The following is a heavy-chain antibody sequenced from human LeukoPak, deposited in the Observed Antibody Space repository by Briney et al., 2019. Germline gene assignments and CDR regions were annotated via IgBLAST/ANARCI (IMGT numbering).Heavy chain of an antibody. CDR2: IIPIFGTA. CDR3: ARAGYCSGGSCYPTGASDRWFDP. V-gene: IGHV1-69*01. J-gene: IGHJ5*02. D-gene: IGHD2-15*01. Sequence: SVKVSCKASGGTFSSYAISWVRQASGQGLEWMGGIIPIFGTANYAQKFQGRVTITADESTSTAYMELSSLRSEDTAVYYCARAGYCSGGSCYPTGASDRWFDPWGQGTLVTVSS. CDR1: GGTFSSYA.